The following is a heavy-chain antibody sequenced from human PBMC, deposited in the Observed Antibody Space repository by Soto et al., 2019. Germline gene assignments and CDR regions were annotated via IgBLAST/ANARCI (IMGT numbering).Heavy chain of an antibody. CDR2: IYYSGST. V-gene: IGHV4-61*08. CDR3: ARAYGDYVFDY. D-gene: IGHD4-17*01. CDR1: GGSITSGGYS. J-gene: IGHJ4*02. Sequence: PSETLSLTCAVSGGSITSGGYSWSWIRQPPGKGLEWIGYIYYSGSTNYNPSLKSRVTISVDTSKNQFSLKLSSVTAADTAVYYCARAYGDYVFDYWGQGTLVTVSS.